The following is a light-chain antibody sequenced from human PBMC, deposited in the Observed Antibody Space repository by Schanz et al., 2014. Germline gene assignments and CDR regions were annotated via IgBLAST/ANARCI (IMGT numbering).Light chain of an antibody. V-gene: IGLV2-14*02. J-gene: IGLJ3*02. CDR2: EVS. CDR3: SSYASSRTIA. CDR1: RNDVGAYNL. Sequence: QSAPTQPASVSGSPGQSITISCSGTRNDVGAYNLVSWYQHHPARAPKLILYEVSKRPSGVSDRFSGSKSGNTASLTISGLQAEDEAHYYCSSYASSRTIAFGGGTKLTVL.